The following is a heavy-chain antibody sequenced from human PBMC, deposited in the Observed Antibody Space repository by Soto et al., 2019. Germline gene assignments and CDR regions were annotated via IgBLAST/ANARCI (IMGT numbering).Heavy chain of an antibody. J-gene: IGHJ4*02. Sequence: QVQLQESGPGLVKPSQTLSLTCTVSGGSISSGGYYWGWIRQHPGKGVEWIGYIYYSGSTYYNPSLKSRVTISVDTSKTQFSLKLSSVTAADTAVYYCARGQGLPGNYFDYWGQGTLVTVSS. D-gene: IGHD4-17*01. CDR1: GGSISSGGYY. CDR3: ARGQGLPGNYFDY. V-gene: IGHV4-31*03. CDR2: IYYSGST.